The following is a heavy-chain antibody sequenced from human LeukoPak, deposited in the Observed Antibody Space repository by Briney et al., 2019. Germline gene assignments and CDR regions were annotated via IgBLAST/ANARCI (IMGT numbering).Heavy chain of an antibody. V-gene: IGHV3-11*01. CDR2: ISSSGSTN. D-gene: IGHD6-19*01. J-gene: IGHJ4*02. Sequence: GGSLRLSCAASGFTFSNYYMSWIRQAPGKGLEWVSYISSSGSTNYYADSTKGRFTTSRANDKNSLYLQMNSLRAEATAVYYCARVGTGQWLEIDYWGQGTLVTVSS. CDR3: ARVGTGQWLEIDY. CDR1: GFTFSNYY.